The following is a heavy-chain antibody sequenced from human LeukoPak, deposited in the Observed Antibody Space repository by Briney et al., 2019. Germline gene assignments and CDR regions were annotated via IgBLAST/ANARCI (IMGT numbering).Heavy chain of an antibody. CDR1: GFTFDDYV. V-gene: IGHV3-43D*03. D-gene: IGHD3-10*01. CDR3: AKGPYYFGSGNQNYYTDV. CDR2: ITWDGGST. Sequence: PGGSLRLSCAASGFTFDDYVMHWVRQAPGKGLEWVSLITWDGGSTYYADSVKGRFTISRDNSKNSLYLQMNSLRAEDTALYYCAKGPYYFGSGNQNYYTDVWGKGTTVTVSS. J-gene: IGHJ6*03.